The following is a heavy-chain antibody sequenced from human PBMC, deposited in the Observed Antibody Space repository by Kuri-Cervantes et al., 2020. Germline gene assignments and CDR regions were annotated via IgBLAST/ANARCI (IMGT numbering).Heavy chain of an antibody. CDR3: ARFGGKYGAIDY. CDR1: GGSISSYY. Sequence: SETLSLTCTVSGGSISSYYWSWIRQPPGKGLEWIGYIYYSGSTNYNPSLKSRVTISVDTSKNQLSLKLSSVTAADTAVYYCARFGGKYGAIDYWGQGTLVTVSS. D-gene: IGHD3-16*01. J-gene: IGHJ4*02. CDR2: IYYSGST. V-gene: IGHV4-59*01.